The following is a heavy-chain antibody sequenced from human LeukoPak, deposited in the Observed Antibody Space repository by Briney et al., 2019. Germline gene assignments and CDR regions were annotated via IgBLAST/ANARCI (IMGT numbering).Heavy chain of an antibody. CDR2: ISGGGETT. V-gene: IGHV3-23*01. D-gene: IGHD4-17*01. CDR1: GFTFSSYA. J-gene: IGHJ4*02. Sequence: HTGGSLRLSCAASGFTFSSYAMSWVRQAPGKGLEWVSSISGGGETTYYADSAKGRFTISRDNSQNTLYLQMNSLRAEDTAVYYCARDYADYVGYFFFDYWGQGTLVTVSS. CDR3: ARDYADYVGYFFFDY.